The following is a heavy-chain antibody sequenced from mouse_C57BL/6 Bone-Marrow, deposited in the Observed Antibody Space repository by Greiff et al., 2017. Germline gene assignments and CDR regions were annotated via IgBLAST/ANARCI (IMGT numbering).Heavy chain of an antibody. D-gene: IGHD3-2*02. V-gene: IGHV1-55*01. Sequence: QVQLQQPGAELVKPGASVKMSCKASGYTFTSYWITWVKQRPGQGLAWIGDIYPGSGSTNYNEKFKSKATLTVDTSSSTAYMQLSSLTSEDSAVYYCAREGIDSSGLYAIDYWGQGTSVTVSS. CDR3: AREGIDSSGLYAIDY. CDR2: IYPGSGST. CDR1: GYTFTSYW. J-gene: IGHJ4*01.